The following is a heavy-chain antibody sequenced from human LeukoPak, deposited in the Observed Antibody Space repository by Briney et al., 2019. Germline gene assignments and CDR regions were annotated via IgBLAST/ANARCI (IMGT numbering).Heavy chain of an antibody. J-gene: IGHJ4*02. CDR1: GGAIASYY. CDR3: ARVYQSAEYYFDY. CDR2: INYTGST. V-gene: IGHV4-59*01. D-gene: IGHD2-2*01. Sequence: PSETLSLTCTVSGGAIASYYWSWIRQPPGEGLEWVGYINYTGSTEYHPSLKRRLTISLDTSKNQFSLKLTSVTAADTAVYYCARVYQSAEYYFDYWGQGNLVSVSS.